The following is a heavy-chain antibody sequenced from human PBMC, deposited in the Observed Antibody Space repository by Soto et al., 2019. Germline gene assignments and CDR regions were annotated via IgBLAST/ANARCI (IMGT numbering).Heavy chain of an antibody. V-gene: IGHV1-18*01. Sequence: ASVKVSCKASGYTFTSYGISWVRRAPGQGLEWMGWICAYNGNTNYAQKRQGRVTMTTDTSTSTAYMELRSLRSDDTAVYYCARADRNLYRTERGYGMDVWGQGTTVTVSS. J-gene: IGHJ6*02. CDR2: ICAYNGNT. CDR1: GYTFTSYG. CDR3: ARADRNLYRTERGYGMDV. D-gene: IGHD3-16*02.